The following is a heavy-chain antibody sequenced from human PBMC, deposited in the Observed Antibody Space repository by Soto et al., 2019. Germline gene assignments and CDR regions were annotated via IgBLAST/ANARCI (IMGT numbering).Heavy chain of an antibody. CDR1: GYTFTSFY. Sequence: QVQLVQSGAEVKNPGASVKLSCKASGYTFTSFYIHWVRQAPGQGLEWMAIINPNGGSTNYAPNLQGRVTLTRDTSTNTVYIELSSLGSEDTAVYYCARGLTSGDYWGQGTLVTDSS. CDR3: ARGLTSGDY. V-gene: IGHV1-46*01. J-gene: IGHJ4*02. D-gene: IGHD7-27*01. CDR2: INPNGGST.